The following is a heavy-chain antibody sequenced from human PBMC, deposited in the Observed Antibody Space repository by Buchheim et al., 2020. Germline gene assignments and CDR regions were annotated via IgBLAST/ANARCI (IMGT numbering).Heavy chain of an antibody. D-gene: IGHD5-18*01. V-gene: IGHV3-7*01. CDR2: IKQDGSEK. CDR3: ARDSDTAMKPLWLSYDP. CDR1: GFTFSSYW. Sequence: EVQLVESGGGLVQPGGSLRLSCAASGFTFSSYWMSWVRQAPGKGLEWVANIKQDGSEKYYVDSVKGRFTISRDNAKNPLYLQMNSLRAEDTAVYYCARDSDTAMKPLWLSYDPWGQGTL. J-gene: IGHJ5*02.